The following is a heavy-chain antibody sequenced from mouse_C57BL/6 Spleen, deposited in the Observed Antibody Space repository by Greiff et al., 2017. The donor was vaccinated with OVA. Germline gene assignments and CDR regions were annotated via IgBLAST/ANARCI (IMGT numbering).Heavy chain of an antibody. J-gene: IGHJ3*01. CDR2: IDPETGGT. V-gene: IGHV1-15*01. CDR1: GYTFTDYE. Sequence: QVQLQQSGAELVRPGASVTLSCKASGYTFTDYEMHWVKQTPVHGLEWIGAIDPETGGTAYNQKFKGKAILTADKSSSTAYMELRSLTAEDSAVYYCTRFEGAYWGQGTLVTVSA. CDR3: TRFEGAY.